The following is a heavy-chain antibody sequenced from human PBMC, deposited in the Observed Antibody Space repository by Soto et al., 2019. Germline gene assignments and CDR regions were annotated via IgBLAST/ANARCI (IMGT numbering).Heavy chain of an antibody. D-gene: IGHD3-3*01. CDR3: ARVGVGRDFWGGRDYYYGMDV. CDR1: GYTFTNYA. Sequence: ASVKVSCKASGYTFTNYAIHWVRQAPGQRLEWIGWINAGTGNTQYSQKLQGRVTITRDASASTAYMELSSLRSEDTAVYYCARVGVGRDFWGGRDYYYGMDVWGQGTTVTVS. V-gene: IGHV1-3*01. CDR2: INAGTGNT. J-gene: IGHJ6*02.